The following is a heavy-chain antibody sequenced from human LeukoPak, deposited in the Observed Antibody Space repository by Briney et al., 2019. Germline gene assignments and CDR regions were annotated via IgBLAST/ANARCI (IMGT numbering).Heavy chain of an antibody. V-gene: IGHV1-2*02. Sequence: GASVTDSLQACVYTYTGYYMHWVRQAPGQGLEWMGWINPNSGGTNYAQKFQGRVTMTRDTSISTAYMELSRLRSDDTAVYYCASDQVAPGDYLRQGTLVTVSS. J-gene: IGHJ4*02. CDR3: ASDQVAPGDY. CDR1: VYTYTGYY. CDR2: INPNSGGT. D-gene: IGHD2-15*01.